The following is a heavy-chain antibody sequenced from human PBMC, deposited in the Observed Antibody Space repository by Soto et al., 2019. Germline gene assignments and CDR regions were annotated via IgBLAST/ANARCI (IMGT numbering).Heavy chain of an antibody. Sequence: EVQLVESGGGLVQPGGSLRLCCAASGFTFSTYWMSWVRQAPGKGLEWVANIKQDGSEKYYVDSVKGRFTISRDNTKKSLYLQMNSLRAEDTAVYYCASRYLEYCSSASCSAPYDFWGQGTLVTVSS. CDR2: IKQDGSEK. V-gene: IGHV3-7*05. CDR3: ASRYLEYCSSASCSAPYDF. D-gene: IGHD2-2*01. J-gene: IGHJ4*02. CDR1: GFTFSTYW.